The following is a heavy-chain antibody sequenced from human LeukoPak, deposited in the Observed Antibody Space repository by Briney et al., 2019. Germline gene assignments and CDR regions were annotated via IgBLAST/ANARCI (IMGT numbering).Heavy chain of an antibody. CDR3: ARGSSSGWVGDAFDI. Sequence: PSETLSLTCAVYGGSFSGYYWSWISQPPGKGLEWIGEINHSGGTNYNPSLKSRVTISVDTSNNQFSLKLSSVTAADTAVYYCARGSSSGWVGDAFDIWGQGTMVTVSS. J-gene: IGHJ3*02. D-gene: IGHD6-19*01. CDR1: GGSFSGYY. V-gene: IGHV4-34*01. CDR2: INHSGGT.